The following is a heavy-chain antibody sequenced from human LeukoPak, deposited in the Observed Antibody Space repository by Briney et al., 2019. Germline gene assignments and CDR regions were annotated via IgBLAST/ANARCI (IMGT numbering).Heavy chain of an antibody. CDR2: IKQDGSEK. CDR1: GFTFTSYW. V-gene: IGHV3-7*01. D-gene: IGHD1-26*01. Sequence: GGSLRVSCAASGFTFTSYWMSWVRQAPGKGLEWVASIKQDGSEKYYVDSVKGRFTISRDNAKNSLYLQMNSLRAEDTAVYYCARDPEGAITPENWGQGTLVTVSS. CDR3: ARDPEGAITPEN. J-gene: IGHJ4*02.